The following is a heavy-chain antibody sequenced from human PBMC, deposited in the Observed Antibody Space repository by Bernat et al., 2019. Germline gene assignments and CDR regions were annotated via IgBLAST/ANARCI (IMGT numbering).Heavy chain of an antibody. CDR2: VYYSGST. CDR3: ARHSSLVVASTNWFDP. D-gene: IGHD2-15*01. Sequence: QLQLQESGPGLVEPSETLSLTCTVSGGSISSYSYYWAWMRQPPGKGLEWIGSVYYSGSTYYNPSLKSRVTISVDTPENQFSLKLRSVTATDTAVYSCARHSSLVVASTNWFDPWGQGTLVTVSS. J-gene: IGHJ5*02. CDR1: GGSISSYSYY. V-gene: IGHV4-39*01.